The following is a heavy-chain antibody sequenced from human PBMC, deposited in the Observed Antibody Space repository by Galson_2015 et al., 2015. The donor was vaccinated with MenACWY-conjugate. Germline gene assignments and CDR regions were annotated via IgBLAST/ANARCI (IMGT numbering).Heavy chain of an antibody. CDR1: GFTFSTYA. D-gene: IGHD2-2*01. CDR2: ISGSGGHT. V-gene: IGHV3-23*01. Sequence: SLRLSCAASGFTFSTYAMNWVRQAPGKGLEWVSVISGSGGHTYYADSVKGRFTISRDNSKNTLYLQMNSLRGDDTALYYCAKALKWGGYCTSTSCPEGFDYWGQGPLVSVSS. J-gene: IGHJ4*02. CDR3: AKALKWGGYCTSTSCPEGFDY.